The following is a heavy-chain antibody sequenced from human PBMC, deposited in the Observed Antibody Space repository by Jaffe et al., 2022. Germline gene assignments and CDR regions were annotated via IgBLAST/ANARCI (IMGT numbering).Heavy chain of an antibody. V-gene: IGHV2-26*01. CDR3: ARIRGTYYDFWSGSGSDAFDI. Sequence: QVTLKESGPVLVKPTETLTLTCTVSGFSLSNARMGVSWIRQPPGKALEWLAHIFSNDEKSYSTSLKSRLTISKDTSKSQVVLTMTNMDPVDTATYYCARIRGTYYDFWSGSGSDAFDIWGQGTMVTVSS. J-gene: IGHJ3*02. CDR1: GFSLSNARMG. CDR2: IFSNDEK. D-gene: IGHD3-3*01.